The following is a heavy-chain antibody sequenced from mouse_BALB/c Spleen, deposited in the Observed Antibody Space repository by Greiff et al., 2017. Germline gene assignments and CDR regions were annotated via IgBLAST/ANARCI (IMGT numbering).Heavy chain of an antibody. Sequence: EVNVVESGGDLVKPGGSLKLSCAASGFTFSSYGMSWVRQTPDKRLEWVATISSGGSYTYYPDSVKGRFTISRDNAKNTLYLQMSSLKSEDTAMYYCARAMITTRAMDYWGQGTSVTVSS. D-gene: IGHD2-4*01. CDR3: ARAMITTRAMDY. CDR1: GFTFSSYG. J-gene: IGHJ4*01. V-gene: IGHV5-6*01. CDR2: ISSGGSYT.